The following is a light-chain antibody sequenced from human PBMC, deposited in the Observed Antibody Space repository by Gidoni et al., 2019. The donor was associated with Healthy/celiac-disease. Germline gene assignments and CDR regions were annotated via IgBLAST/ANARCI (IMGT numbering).Light chain of an antibody. J-gene: IGKJ2*01. Sequence: ELGLTQSPGTLSLSPEERATLSCRASQSVSSSYVAWYQQKPGQAPRLLIYGASSRATGIPDRFSGSGSGTDFTLTISRLEPEDFAVYYCQQYGSSLYTFGQGTKLEIK. V-gene: IGKV3-20*01. CDR1: QSVSSSY. CDR3: QQYGSSLYT. CDR2: GAS.